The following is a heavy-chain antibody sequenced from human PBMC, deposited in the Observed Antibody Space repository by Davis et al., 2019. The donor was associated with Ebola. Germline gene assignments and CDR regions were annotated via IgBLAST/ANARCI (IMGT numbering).Heavy chain of an antibody. CDR1: GFSLSTSGMC. CDR2: IDWDDDK. CDR3: ARIPKVLKYSSSWGPYYYGMDV. D-gene: IGHD6-13*01. Sequence: SGPTLVKPTQTLTLTCTFSGFSLSTSGMCVSWIRQPPGKALEWLARIDWDDDKYYSTSLKTRLTISKDTSKNQVVLTMTNMDPVDTATYYCARIPKVLKYSSSWGPYYYGMDVWGQGTTVTVSS. J-gene: IGHJ6*02. V-gene: IGHV2-70*11.